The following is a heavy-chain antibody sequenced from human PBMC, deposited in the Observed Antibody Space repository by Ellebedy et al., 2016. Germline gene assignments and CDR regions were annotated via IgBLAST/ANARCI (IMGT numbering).Heavy chain of an antibody. J-gene: IGHJ1*01. V-gene: IGHV3-48*04. CDR3: ARDADCISTGCLDPEYFHH. Sequence: GGSLRLSCTASGFTFSSYSMNWVRQAPGKGLEWISYMSSSSSTIQYADSVKGRFTISRDNAKNSLYLQMNSLRAEDTAVYYCARDADCISTGCLDPEYFHHWGQGTLVTVSS. CDR1: GFTFSSYS. D-gene: IGHD2-2*01. CDR2: MSSSSSTI.